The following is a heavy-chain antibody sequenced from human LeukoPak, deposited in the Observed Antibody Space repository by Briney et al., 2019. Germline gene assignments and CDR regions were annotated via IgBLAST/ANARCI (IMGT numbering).Heavy chain of an antibody. Sequence: GGSLRLSCAASGFPFSTHWMSWVRQPPGKGLEWVANINQDGSQKSCVDSVKGRFSISRDNAKNSLYLQMHSLRAEDTAVYYCARSNREFASGSGDYWGQGTLVTVSS. CDR1: GFPFSTHW. J-gene: IGHJ4*02. CDR2: INQDGSQK. V-gene: IGHV3-7*05. CDR3: ARSNREFASGSGDY. D-gene: IGHD3-10*01.